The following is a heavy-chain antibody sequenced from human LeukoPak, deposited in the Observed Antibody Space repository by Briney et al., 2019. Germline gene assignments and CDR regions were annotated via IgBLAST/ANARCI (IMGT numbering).Heavy chain of an antibody. V-gene: IGHV1-69*05. J-gene: IGHJ3*02. Sequence: SVTVSCKCSVGTFSSYAISWVRQPPGQGREWVGGIIPIFGTANYAQKFQGRGTITTDESTSTAYMELSSLRAEDTAVYYCAVLCIAAAGKSGAFDIWGQGTMVTVSS. CDR1: VGTFSSYA. CDR2: IIPIFGTA. CDR3: AVLCIAAAGKSGAFDI. D-gene: IGHD6-13*01.